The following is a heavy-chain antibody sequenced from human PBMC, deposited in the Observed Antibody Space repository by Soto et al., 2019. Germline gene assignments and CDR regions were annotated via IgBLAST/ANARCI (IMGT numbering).Heavy chain of an antibody. CDR1: GYIFDTYG. J-gene: IGHJ4*02. CDR3: AKMGASSSGRCYSRPRDL. D-gene: IGHD2-15*01. Sequence: QVQLLQSGAEVKKPGASVKVSCKASGYIFDTYGISWVRQAPGQGLEWLGWITPKNGDTNYAQKVQGRFTITTDTSTSTAHMELRNLRSDDTAVYYCAKMGASSSGRCYSRPRDLWGQGTMVTVAS. V-gene: IGHV1-18*01. CDR2: ITPKNGDT.